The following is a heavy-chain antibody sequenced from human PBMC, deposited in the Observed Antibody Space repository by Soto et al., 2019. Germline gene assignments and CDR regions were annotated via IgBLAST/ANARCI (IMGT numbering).Heavy chain of an antibody. Sequence: SETLSLTCAVSDYSIGSGYYWGWIRQPPGKGLEWIGSIYHSGNAYYNPSLKSRLTISVDTSKNQFSLKLSSVTAADTAVYYCARAPGTAAGPTFWGQGTLVTVSS. J-gene: IGHJ4*02. CDR2: IYHSGNA. CDR3: ARAPGTAAGPTF. CDR1: DYSIGSGYY. D-gene: IGHD6-13*01. V-gene: IGHV4-38-2*01.